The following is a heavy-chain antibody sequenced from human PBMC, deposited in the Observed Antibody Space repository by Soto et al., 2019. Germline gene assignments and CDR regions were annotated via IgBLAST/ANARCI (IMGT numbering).Heavy chain of an antibody. CDR3: ARDSRFGEPSPYYYYGMDV. D-gene: IGHD3-10*01. CDR1: GYTFTSYG. CDR2: ISAYNGNT. J-gene: IGHJ6*02. V-gene: IGHV1-18*01. Sequence: GASVKVSCKASGYTFTSYGISWVRQAPGQGLEWMGRISAYNGNTNYAQKLQGRVTMTTDTSTSTAYMELRSLRSDDTAVYYCARDSRFGEPSPYYYYGMDVWGQGTKVTVS.